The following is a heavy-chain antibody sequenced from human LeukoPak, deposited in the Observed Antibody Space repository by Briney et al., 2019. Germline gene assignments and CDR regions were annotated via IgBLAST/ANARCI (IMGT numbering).Heavy chain of an antibody. CDR2: ISSSSSYI. D-gene: IGHD3-22*01. CDR1: GFTFSSYS. V-gene: IGHV3-21*01. CDR3: ARDQDDSSGYYLFGY. J-gene: IGHJ4*02. Sequence: PGGSLRLSCAASGFTFSSYSMNWVRQAPGKGLEWVSSISSSSSYIYYADSAKGRFTISRDNAKNSLYLQMDSLRAEDTAVYYCARDQDDSSGYYLFGYWGQGTLVTVSS.